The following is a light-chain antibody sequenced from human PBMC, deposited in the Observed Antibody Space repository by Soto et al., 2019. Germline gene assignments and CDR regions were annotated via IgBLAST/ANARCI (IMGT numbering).Light chain of an antibody. CDR1: QSVDRNY. CDR3: QQYASSPNT. V-gene: IGKV3-20*01. Sequence: EIVLTQSPGTLSLSPGERATXXCRASQSVDRNYLVWYQQKPGQAPRLLIYDASTRATGTPDRFSGSGSGTDFTLTISRLEPEDFAVYYCQQYASSPNTFGQGTKLEIK. J-gene: IGKJ2*01. CDR2: DAS.